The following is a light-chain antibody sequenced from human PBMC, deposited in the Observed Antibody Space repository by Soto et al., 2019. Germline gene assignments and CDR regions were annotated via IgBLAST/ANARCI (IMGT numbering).Light chain of an antibody. J-gene: IGLJ2*01. V-gene: IGLV2-23*02. CDR2: EVS. Sequence: QSVLTQPASVSGSPGQSITISCTGTSSDVGSYNLVSWYQQHPGKAPKLMIYEVSKRPSGVSNRFSGSKSGNTASLTISGLQADDEAYYYCCSYAGSSSVVFGGGTKLTVL. CDR1: SSDVGSYNL. CDR3: CSYAGSSSVV.